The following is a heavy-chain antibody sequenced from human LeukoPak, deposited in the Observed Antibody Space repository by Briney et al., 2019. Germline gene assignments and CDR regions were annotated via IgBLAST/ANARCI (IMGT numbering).Heavy chain of an antibody. CDR3: ARDSGGWFDP. Sequence: ASVKVSCKASGYTFTGYYMHWVRQAPGQGLEWMGWINPNSGGTNYAQKFQGRVTMTRDMSISTAYMELSGLRSDDTAVYYCARDSGGWFDPWGQGTLVTVSS. J-gene: IGHJ5*02. V-gene: IGHV1-2*02. CDR1: GYTFTGYY. D-gene: IGHD2-15*01. CDR2: INPNSGGT.